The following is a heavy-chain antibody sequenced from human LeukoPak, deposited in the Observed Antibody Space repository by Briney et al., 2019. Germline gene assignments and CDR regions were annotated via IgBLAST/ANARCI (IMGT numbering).Heavy chain of an antibody. V-gene: IGHV4-38-2*02. CDR3: ARVGPGVAAAVDSFDY. J-gene: IGHJ4*02. CDR2: IYHSGST. CDR1: GYSISSGYY. Sequence: PSETLSLTCTVSGYSISSGYYWGWIRQPPGKGLEWIGSIYHSGSTYYNPSLKSRVTISVDTSKNPFSLKLSSVTAADTAVYYCARVGPGVAAAVDSFDYWGQGTLVTVSS. D-gene: IGHD6-13*01.